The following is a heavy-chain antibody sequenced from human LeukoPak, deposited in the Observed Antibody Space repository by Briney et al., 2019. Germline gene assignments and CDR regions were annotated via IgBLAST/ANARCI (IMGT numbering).Heavy chain of an antibody. V-gene: IGHV3-23*01. Sequence: PGGSLRLSCAASGFTFNSYAMTWVRQAPGKGLEWVSAISGSGGDTEYADSVKGRFTISRDNSKNTLYLQMSSLRAEDTAVYYCVKDRGGDMRDFDYWGQGTLVTVSS. CDR3: VKDRGGDMRDFDY. CDR1: GFTFNSYA. D-gene: IGHD2-21*02. CDR2: ISGSGGDT. J-gene: IGHJ4*02.